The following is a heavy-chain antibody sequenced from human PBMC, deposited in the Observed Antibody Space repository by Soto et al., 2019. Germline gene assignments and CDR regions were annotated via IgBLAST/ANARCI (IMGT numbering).Heavy chain of an antibody. CDR3: ARGRYSSSPLFND. D-gene: IGHD6-19*01. Sequence: QVQLVESGGGVVQPGRSLRLSCAASGFTFSNHAMHWVRQAPGKGLEWVAVISDDGRDIYSSDSVKGRFIISRDDSRNTLYLHMNSLRPYDTAGYYCARGRYSSSPLFNDWGQGTLVSVSS. CDR2: ISDDGRDI. CDR1: GFTFSNHA. J-gene: IGHJ4*02. V-gene: IGHV3-30*04.